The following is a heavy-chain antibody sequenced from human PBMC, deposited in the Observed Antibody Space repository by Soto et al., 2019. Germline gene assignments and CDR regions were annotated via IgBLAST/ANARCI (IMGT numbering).Heavy chain of an antibody. Sequence: SETLSLTCTVSGGSISSYYWSWIRQPPGKGLEWIGYIYYSGSTNYNPSLKSRVTISVDTSKNQFSLKLSSVTAADTAVYYCARHSGTVAGYGMDVWGQGPTVTVSS. CDR3: ARHSGTVAGYGMDV. D-gene: IGHD6-19*01. CDR2: IYYSGST. J-gene: IGHJ6*02. CDR1: GGSISSYY. V-gene: IGHV4-59*01.